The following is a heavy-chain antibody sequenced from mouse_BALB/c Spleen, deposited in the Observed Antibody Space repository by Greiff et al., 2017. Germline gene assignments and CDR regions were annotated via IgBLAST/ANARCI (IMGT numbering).Heavy chain of an antibody. CDR2: IYPGNGDT. J-gene: IGHJ2*01. Sequence: QVQLKQPGAELVKPGASVKMSCKASGYTFTSYNMHWVKQTPGQGLEWIGAIYPGNGDTSYNQKFKGKATLTADKSSSTAYMQLSSLTSEDSAVYYCARGGSSPYYFDYWGQGTTLTVSA. D-gene: IGHD1-1*01. CDR3: ARGGSSPYYFDY. V-gene: IGHV1-12*01. CDR1: GYTFTSYN.